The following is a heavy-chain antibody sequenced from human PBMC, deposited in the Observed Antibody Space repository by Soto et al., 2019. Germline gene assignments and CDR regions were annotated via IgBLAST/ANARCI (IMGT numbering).Heavy chain of an antibody. CDR2: INSDGSIT. D-gene: IGHD6-13*01. Sequence: PGGSLRLSCAASGFTFSSHWMHWVRQAPGKGLMWVSRINSDGSITSYADSVKGQFTISRDNAKNTLYLQMNSLRAEDTAVYYCARGSSSWYVSFDYWCQGT. V-gene: IGHV3-74*01. CDR1: GFTFSSHW. J-gene: IGHJ4*02. CDR3: ARGSSSWYVSFDY.